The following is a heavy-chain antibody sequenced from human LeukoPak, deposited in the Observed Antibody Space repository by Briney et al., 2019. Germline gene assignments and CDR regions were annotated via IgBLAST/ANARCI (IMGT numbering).Heavy chain of an antibody. V-gene: IGHV3-30-3*01. CDR3: ARGGSSSWYFPVWYFDL. CDR2: ISYDGSKK. CDR1: GFIFSTYT. Sequence: GRSLRLSCAASGFIFSTYTMHWVRQAPGKGLEWVAFISYDGSKKYYAESVRGRFTISRDNSKNTLYLQMNSLRVEDTAVYYCARGGSSSWYFPVWYFDLWGRGTLVTVSS. J-gene: IGHJ2*01. D-gene: IGHD6-13*01.